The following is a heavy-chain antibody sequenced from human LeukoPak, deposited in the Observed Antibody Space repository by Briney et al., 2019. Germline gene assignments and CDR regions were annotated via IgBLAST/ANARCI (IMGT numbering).Heavy chain of an antibody. V-gene: IGHV3-9*01. J-gene: IGHJ4*02. CDR1: GFTFDDHA. Sequence: GGSLRLSCAASGFTFDDHAMHWVRQAPGKGLEWVSGISWNSGSIDYADSVKGRFTISRDNAKNSPYLQMNSLRAEDTALYYCAKDIGSGLWKYYFDYWGQGTLVTVSS. D-gene: IGHD2-8*02. CDR2: ISWNSGSI. CDR3: AKDIGSGLWKYYFDY.